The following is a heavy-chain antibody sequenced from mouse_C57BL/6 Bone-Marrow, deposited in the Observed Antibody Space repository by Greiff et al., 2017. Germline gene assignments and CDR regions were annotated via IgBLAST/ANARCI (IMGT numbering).Heavy chain of an antibody. CDR3: ANGNYQAWFAY. D-gene: IGHD2-1*01. Sequence: QVQLQQPGAELVKPGASVKLSCKASGYTFTSYWMHWVKQRPGRGLEWIGRFDPNSGGTKYNEKFKSKATLTVDKPSSTAYMQLSGMTSEDSAVYYCANGNYQAWFAYWGQGTLGTVSA. V-gene: IGHV1-72*01. CDR1: GYTFTSYW. CDR2: FDPNSGGT. J-gene: IGHJ3*01.